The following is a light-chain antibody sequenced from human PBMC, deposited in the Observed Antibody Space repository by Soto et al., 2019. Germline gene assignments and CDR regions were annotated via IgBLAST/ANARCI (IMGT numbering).Light chain of an antibody. CDR2: GAS. J-gene: IGKJ3*01. CDR1: QSVSSSY. CDR3: QHFGSSMFT. Sequence: EIVLTQSPGILSLSPGERATLSCRASQSVSSSYLAWYQQKPGQAPRLLIYGASSRATGIPDRFSGSGSGTAFTLTISRLEPEHFAVYYCQHFGSSMFTFGPGTKVDIK. V-gene: IGKV3-20*01.